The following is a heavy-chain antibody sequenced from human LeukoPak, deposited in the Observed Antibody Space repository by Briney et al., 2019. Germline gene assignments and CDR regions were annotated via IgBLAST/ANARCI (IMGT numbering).Heavy chain of an antibody. D-gene: IGHD2-2*01. V-gene: IGHV3-7*01. CDR3: AREKIVVPAASAPQFDY. CDR1: GFTPSSDS. J-gene: IGHJ4*02. CDR2: IKQDGGEK. Sequence: GRSLRLSCAASGFTPSSDSMSCVCQAPGKGLEWVANIKQDGGEKYYVDSVKGRFTISRDNAKNSLYLQMNRLRAEDTAVYYCAREKIVVPAASAPQFDYWGQGTLVTVSS.